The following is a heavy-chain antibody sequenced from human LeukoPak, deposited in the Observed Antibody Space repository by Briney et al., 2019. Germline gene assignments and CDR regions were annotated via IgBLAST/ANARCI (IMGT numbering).Heavy chain of an antibody. CDR3: TTDGVGIEGATFDY. Sequence: GGSLRLSCAASGFTFINAWMAWVRQAPGKGLECVGRIKAKAHGGTADYAAHVKGRFTISRDDSKTTLYLQMNSLKTEDTAVYYCTTDGVGIEGATFDYWGQGTLVTVSS. D-gene: IGHD1-26*01. J-gene: IGHJ4*02. V-gene: IGHV3-15*01. CDR1: GFTFINAW. CDR2: IKAKAHGGTA.